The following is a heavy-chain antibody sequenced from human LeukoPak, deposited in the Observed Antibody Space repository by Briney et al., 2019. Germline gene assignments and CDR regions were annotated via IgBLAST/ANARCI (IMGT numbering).Heavy chain of an antibody. V-gene: IGHV4-59*01. CDR3: ARAAYGRWLGPGRNDY. CDR2: IYYSGST. D-gene: IGHD6-19*01. Sequence: PSETLSLTCTVSGGSISSYYWSWIRQPPGKGLEWIGYIYYSGSTNYNPSLKSRVTISVDTSKNQFSLKLSSVTAADTAVYYCARAAYGRWLGPGRNDYWGQGTLVTVSS. J-gene: IGHJ4*02. CDR1: GGSISSYY.